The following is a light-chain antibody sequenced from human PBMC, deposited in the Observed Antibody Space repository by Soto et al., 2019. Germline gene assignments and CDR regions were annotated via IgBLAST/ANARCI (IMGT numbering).Light chain of an antibody. CDR2: EVT. CDR3: SSYAGSNKVL. V-gene: IGLV2-8*01. J-gene: IGLJ2*01. CDR1: SSDVGGYNF. Sequence: QSALTQPPSASGSPGQSVTISCTGSSSDVGGYNFVSWYQQHPGKAPKLMIYEVTKRPSGVPDRFSGSKSANTASLIVSGLQAEDEAVYYCSSYAGSNKVLFGGGTKVTVL.